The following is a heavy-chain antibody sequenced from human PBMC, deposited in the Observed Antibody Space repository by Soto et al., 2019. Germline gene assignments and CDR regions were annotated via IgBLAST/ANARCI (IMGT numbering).Heavy chain of an antibody. CDR1: GFTFSNYA. J-gene: IGHJ6*02. CDR3: ERDRGPRRNDFGMDV. Sequence: GVSLRLSCAASGFTFSNYAMSWVRQAPGKGLEWVSTISVSADSTYYADSVKGRFAISRDNSKNPLYLQMNSLRPEDTALYYCERDRGPRRNDFGMDVWCQGSTVTVSS. V-gene: IGHV3-23*01. CDR2: ISVSADST. D-gene: IGHD3-10*01.